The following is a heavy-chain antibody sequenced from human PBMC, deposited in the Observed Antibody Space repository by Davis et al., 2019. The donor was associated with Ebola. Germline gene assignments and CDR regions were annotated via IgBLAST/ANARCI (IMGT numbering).Heavy chain of an antibody. CDR1: LYTFPRYG. V-gene: IGHV1-18*01. J-gene: IGHJ2*01. Sequence: SVPVSRLASLYTFPRYGLSSLRQPPAPGLAWMGWISAYNGNTNYAQKLQGRVTMTRDTSTSTVYMELSSLRSEDTAVYYGARVGRCTVTPRGWYFDLWGRGTLVTVSS. CDR2: ISAYNGNT. CDR3: ARVGRCTVTPRGWYFDL. D-gene: IGHD4-17*01.